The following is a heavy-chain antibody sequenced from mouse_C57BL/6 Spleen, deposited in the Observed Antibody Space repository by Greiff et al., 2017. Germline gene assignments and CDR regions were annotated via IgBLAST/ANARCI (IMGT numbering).Heavy chain of an antibody. D-gene: IGHD1-1*01. CDR1: GFTFSDYY. CDR2: INYDGSST. CDR3: AREGGTTVSYYFDY. Sequence: EVQLVESEGGLVQPGSSMKLSCTASGFTFSDYYMAWVRQVPEKGLEWVANINYDGSSTYYLDSLKSRFIISRDNAKNMLYLQMSSLKSEDTATYYCAREGGTTVSYYFDYWGQGTTLTDSS. J-gene: IGHJ2*01. V-gene: IGHV5-16*01.